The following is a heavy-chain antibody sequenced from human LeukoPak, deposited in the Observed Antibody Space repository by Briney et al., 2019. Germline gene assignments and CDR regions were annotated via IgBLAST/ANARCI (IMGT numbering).Heavy chain of an antibody. CDR1: GYTFTSYG. CDR2: ISAYNGNT. CDR3: ARDSGWSKYSGYRLGIDY. D-gene: IGHD5-12*01. J-gene: IGHJ4*02. Sequence: GASVKVSCKASGYTFTSYGISWVRQAPGQGLEWMGWISAYNGNTNYAQKLQGRVTMTTDTSTSTAYMELRSLRSDDTAVYYCARDSGWSKYSGYRLGIDYWGQGTLVTVSS. V-gene: IGHV1-18*01.